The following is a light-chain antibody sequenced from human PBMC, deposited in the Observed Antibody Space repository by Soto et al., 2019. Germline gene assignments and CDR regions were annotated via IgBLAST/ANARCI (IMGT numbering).Light chain of an antibody. Sequence: EVVLTQSPATXXXXXXXRATLSCXAXQFLSSYLAWYQQKPGQPPRLLIYDTSNRATGIPARFSGSRSGTDFTLTIRSLEPEDFGVYFCHQRNKFGQGTRLEIK. CDR3: HQRNK. V-gene: IGKV3-11*01. CDR1: QFLSSY. CDR2: DTS. J-gene: IGKJ5*01.